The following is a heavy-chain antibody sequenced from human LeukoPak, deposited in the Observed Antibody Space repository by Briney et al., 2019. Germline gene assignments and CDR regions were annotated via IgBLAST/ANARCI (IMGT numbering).Heavy chain of an antibody. Sequence: PSETLSLTCTVSGGSISSGGYYWSWIRQPPGKGLEWIGYIYHSGSTYYNPSLESRVTISVDTSKNQFSLKLSSVTAADTAVYYCARGYVDTAMALYYYYGMDVWGQGTTVTVSS. D-gene: IGHD5-18*01. CDR3: ARGYVDTAMALYYYYGMDV. V-gene: IGHV4-30-2*05. J-gene: IGHJ6*02. CDR1: GGSISSGGYY. CDR2: IYHSGST.